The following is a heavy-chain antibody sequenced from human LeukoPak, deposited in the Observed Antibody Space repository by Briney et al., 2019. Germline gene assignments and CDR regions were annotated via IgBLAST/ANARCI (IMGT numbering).Heavy chain of an antibody. CDR2: ISVYNGNT. CDR1: GYTFSIYG. Sequence: ASVKVSCKASGYTFSIYGFSWVRQAPGQGLEWMGWISVYNGNTNYAQKFQGRVTMTTDTSTSTAHMELRSLRSDDTAVYYCAREAETGTTRVAFDIWGQGTMVTVSS. D-gene: IGHD1-1*01. CDR3: AREAETGTTRVAFDI. V-gene: IGHV1-18*01. J-gene: IGHJ3*02.